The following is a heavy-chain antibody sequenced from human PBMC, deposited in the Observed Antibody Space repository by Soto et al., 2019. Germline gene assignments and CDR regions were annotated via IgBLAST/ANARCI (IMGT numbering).Heavy chain of an antibody. V-gene: IGHV5-51*01. CDR2: IYPGDSDT. CDR1: GYSFTSYW. J-gene: IGHJ4*02. Sequence: PGESLKISCKGSGYSFTSYWIGWVRQMPGKGLEWMGIIYPGDSDTRYSPSFQGQVTISADKSISTAYLQWSSLKASDTAMYYCARVPYQATAIREGQAIDYWGQGTLVTVSS. D-gene: IGHD2-2*02. CDR3: ARVPYQATAIREGQAIDY.